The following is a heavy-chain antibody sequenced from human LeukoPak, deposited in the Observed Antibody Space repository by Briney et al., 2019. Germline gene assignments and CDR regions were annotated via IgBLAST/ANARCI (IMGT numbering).Heavy chain of an antibody. CDR2: TYYRSKWYN. Sequence: PSQTLSLTCAISGDSVSSNSAAWTWIRQSPSRGLECLGRTYYRSKWYNDYAVSLKSRITINPDPSKNQFSLQLDSVTPEDTAVYYCARELEPNYYYYYGMDVWGQGTTVTVSS. CDR3: ARELEPNYYYYYGMDV. D-gene: IGHD1-1*01. CDR1: GDSVSSNSAA. J-gene: IGHJ6*02. V-gene: IGHV6-1*01.